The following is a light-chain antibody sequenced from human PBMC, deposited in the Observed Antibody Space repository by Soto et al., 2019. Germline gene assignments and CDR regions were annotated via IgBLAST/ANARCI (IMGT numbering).Light chain of an antibody. V-gene: IGLV2-14*01. CDR2: DVT. CDR1: SSDVGGYNY. J-gene: IGLJ1*01. Sequence: QSALTRPASVSGSPGQSITISCTGTSSDVGGYNYVSWYQQHPGKAPKLMIYDVTNRPSGVSNRFSGSKSGNTASLTISGLQADDEADYYCNSYTNNFSYFSGPVTKVTVL. CDR3: NSYTNNFSYF.